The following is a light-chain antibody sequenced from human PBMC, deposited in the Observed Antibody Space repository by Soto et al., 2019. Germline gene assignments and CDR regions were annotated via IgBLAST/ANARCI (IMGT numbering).Light chain of an antibody. Sequence: EIVLTQSPATLSLSPRERATLSCRASQSVSSYLAWYQQKPGQAPRLLIYDASNRATGIPARFSGSGSGTDFTLTISSLEPEDFAVYYCQQRSHWPPTFGPGTKVDIK. CDR3: QQRSHWPPT. CDR1: QSVSSY. J-gene: IGKJ3*01. CDR2: DAS. V-gene: IGKV3-11*01.